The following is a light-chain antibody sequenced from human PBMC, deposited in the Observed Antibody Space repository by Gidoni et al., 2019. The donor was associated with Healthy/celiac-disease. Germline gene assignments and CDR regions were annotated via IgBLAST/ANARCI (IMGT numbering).Light chain of an antibody. CDR1: QSVSSY. CDR3: QQRSNWT. V-gene: IGKV3-11*01. Sequence: EIVLTQSPATLSLSPGERATLSCRASQSVSSYLAWYQQKPGQAPRLLIYDASNRATGIPARFSGSGSGTDFTLTISSLELEDFAVYYCQQRSNWTFGQGTKVEIK. J-gene: IGKJ1*01. CDR2: DAS.